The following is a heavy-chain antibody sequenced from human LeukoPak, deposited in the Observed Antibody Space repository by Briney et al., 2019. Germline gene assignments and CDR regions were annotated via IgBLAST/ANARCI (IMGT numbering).Heavy chain of an antibody. J-gene: IGHJ4*02. Sequence: SVKVSCKASGGTFSSYAISWVRQAPGQGLEWMGRIIPILGIANYAQKFQGRVTITADKSTSTAYMELSSLRSEDTAVYYCARSVLEGPYFDYWGQGTLVTVSS. CDR1: GGTFSSYA. CDR2: IIPILGIA. CDR3: ARSVLEGPYFDY. D-gene: IGHD2-8*01. V-gene: IGHV1-69*04.